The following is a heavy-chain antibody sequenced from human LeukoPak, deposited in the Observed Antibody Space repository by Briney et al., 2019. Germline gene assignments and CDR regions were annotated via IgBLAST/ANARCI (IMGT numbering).Heavy chain of an antibody. D-gene: IGHD6-13*01. J-gene: IGHJ6*03. Sequence: GGSLRLSCAASGFTFSSYGMHWVRQAPGKGLEWVAVISYDGSNKYYADSVKGRFTISRDNAKNSLYLQMNSLRAEDTAVYYCARGGYSSSWYMSYYYYMDVWGKGTTVTVSS. CDR2: ISYDGSNK. CDR1: GFTFSSYG. CDR3: ARGGYSSSWYMSYYYYMDV. V-gene: IGHV3-30*03.